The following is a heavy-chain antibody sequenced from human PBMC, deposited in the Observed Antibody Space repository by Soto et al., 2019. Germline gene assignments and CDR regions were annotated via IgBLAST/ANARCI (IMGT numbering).Heavy chain of an antibody. V-gene: IGHV3-7*03. Sequence: EVQLVESGGGLVQPGGSLRLSSVASGFTFSSYWMSWVRQAPGKGLEWVANIKQDGSEKYYVDSVKGRFTISRDNAKNSLYLQMNSLRAEDTAVYYCARDSVLLWFGESYGMDVWGQGTTVTVSS. CDR2: IKQDGSEK. D-gene: IGHD3-10*01. CDR3: ARDSVLLWFGESYGMDV. J-gene: IGHJ6*02. CDR1: GFTFSSYW.